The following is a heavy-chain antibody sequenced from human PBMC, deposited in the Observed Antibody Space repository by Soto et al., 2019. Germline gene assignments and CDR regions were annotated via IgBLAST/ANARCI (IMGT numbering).Heavy chain of an antibody. CDR2: ISGSGGST. D-gene: IGHD3-16*02. Sequence: GGSLRLSCAASGFPFSSYAMSWVRQAPGKGLEWVSAISGSGGSTYYADSVKGRFTISRDNSKNTLYLQMNSLRAEDTAVYYCAKVPNYDYIWGSYRYWYFDYWGQGTLVTVSS. J-gene: IGHJ4*02. V-gene: IGHV3-23*01. CDR1: GFPFSSYA. CDR3: AKVPNYDYIWGSYRYWYFDY.